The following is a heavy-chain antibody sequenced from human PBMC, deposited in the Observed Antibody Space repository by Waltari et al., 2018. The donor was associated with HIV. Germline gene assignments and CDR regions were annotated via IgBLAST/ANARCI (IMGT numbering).Heavy chain of an antibody. Sequence: LQLTDSGPGLVKPSDTLSLTFAVSGASLRSQYYYWAWFRQSPGERLEWIATIYYTGDNYVSPSLKNRTTVSVDSSRNLPSLSLASVTAADTAIYYCARQHAYTSDWFSQASFFNYWGPGTLVTVSS. CDR2: IYYTGDN. J-gene: IGHJ1*01. V-gene: IGHV4-39*01. CDR1: GASLRSQYYY. D-gene: IGHD3-9*01. CDR3: ARQHAYTSDWFSQASFFNY.